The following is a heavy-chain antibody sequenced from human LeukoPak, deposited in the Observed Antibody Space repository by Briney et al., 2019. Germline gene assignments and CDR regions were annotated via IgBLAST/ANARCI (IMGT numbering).Heavy chain of an antibody. V-gene: IGHV4-59*12. CDR2: IYYSGST. J-gene: IGHJ5*02. Sequence: PSETLSLTCTVSGGSISSYYWSWIRQPPGKGLEWIGYIYYSGSTNYNPSLKSRVTISVDRSKNQFSLKLSSVTAADTAVYYCARDAFSSSPGSFDPWGQGTLVTVSS. CDR1: GGSISSYY. CDR3: ARDAFSSSPGSFDP. D-gene: IGHD6-6*01.